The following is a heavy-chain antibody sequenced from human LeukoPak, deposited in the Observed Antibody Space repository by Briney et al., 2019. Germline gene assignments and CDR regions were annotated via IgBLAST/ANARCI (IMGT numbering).Heavy chain of an antibody. Sequence: PSETLSLTCTVSGGSISSGSYYWSWIRQPAGKGLEWIGRIYSSGSTNYNPSLKSRVTISLDTSKNQFSLKLSSVTAADTAVYYCARGALVVVAAEPRVNYYYYYYMDVWGKGTTVTISS. CDR2: IYSSGST. V-gene: IGHV4-61*02. D-gene: IGHD2-15*01. CDR1: GGSISSGSYY. J-gene: IGHJ6*03. CDR3: ARGALVVVAAEPRVNYYYYYYMDV.